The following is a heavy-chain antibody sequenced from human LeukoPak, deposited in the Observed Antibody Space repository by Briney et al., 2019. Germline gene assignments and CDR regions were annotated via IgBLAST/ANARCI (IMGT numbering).Heavy chain of an antibody. D-gene: IGHD6-13*01. Sequence: GGSLRLSCAASGFTFSSYSMNWVRQAPGKGLEWVSSISSSSSYIYYADSVKGRFTISRDNAKNSLYLQMNSLRAEDTAVYYCARDGSSWIGGAFNIWGQGTMVTVSS. CDR1: GFTFSSYS. CDR3: ARDGSSWIGGAFNI. V-gene: IGHV3-21*01. CDR2: ISSSSSYI. J-gene: IGHJ3*02.